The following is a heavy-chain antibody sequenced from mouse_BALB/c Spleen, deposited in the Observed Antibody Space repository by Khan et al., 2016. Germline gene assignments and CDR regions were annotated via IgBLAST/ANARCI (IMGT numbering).Heavy chain of an antibody. V-gene: IGHV1-26*01. J-gene: IGHJ2*01. Sequence: VQLQQSGPDLVKPGASVNISCKASGYSFTGYYMHWVKESHGKSLEWIGRVNPNNGGTSYNQKFKGKAILTVDKSSSIAYMELRSLTSKDSAVYYCASMGGHYVSWGQGTTLTVSS. D-gene: IGHD2-1*01. CDR2: VNPNNGGT. CDR3: ASMGGHYVS. CDR1: GYSFTGYY.